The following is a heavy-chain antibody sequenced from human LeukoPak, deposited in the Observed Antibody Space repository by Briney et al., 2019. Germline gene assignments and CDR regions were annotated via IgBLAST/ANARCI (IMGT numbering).Heavy chain of an antibody. Sequence: GGSLRLSCAASGFTFSSYSMNWVRQAPGKGLEWVSYISSSSSTIYYADSVKGRSTISRDNAKNTLYLQMNSLRAEDTAVYYCARDAYYYDSSGYYSGSGYYYYMDVWGKGTTVTVSS. CDR3: ARDAYYYDSSGYYSGSGYYYYMDV. D-gene: IGHD3-22*01. CDR1: GFTFSSYS. V-gene: IGHV3-48*01. CDR2: ISSSSSTI. J-gene: IGHJ6*03.